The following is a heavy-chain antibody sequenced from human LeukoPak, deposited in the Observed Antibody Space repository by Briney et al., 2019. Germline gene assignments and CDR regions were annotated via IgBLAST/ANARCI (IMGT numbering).Heavy chain of an antibody. Sequence: ASVKVCCKASGYTFTNYDIYWLRQAPGQGPEWMGWMTPNSGNTGSAQRFQGRVTMTRNTSMSSAYMELSSLRPEDTAVYYCARGSFSRWTTQSYFDYWGQGTLVTVSS. V-gene: IGHV1-8*01. J-gene: IGHJ4*02. CDR2: MTPNSGNT. CDR3: ARGSFSRWTTQSYFDY. CDR1: GYTFTNYD. D-gene: IGHD4-23*01.